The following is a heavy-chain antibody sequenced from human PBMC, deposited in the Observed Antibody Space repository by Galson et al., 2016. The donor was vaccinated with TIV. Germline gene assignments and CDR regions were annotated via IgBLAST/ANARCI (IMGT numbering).Heavy chain of an antibody. J-gene: IGHJ6*02. CDR3: ARDCTSSTCRIYYYGMDV. Sequence: SVKVSCKASGGTLSTYTISWVRQAPGQGLEWMGRIILVVGLANYAQKFQGRFTITAYRSTTTAYMELRSLTSEDTAVYFCARDCTSSTCRIYYYGMDVWGQGTTVTVSS. V-gene: IGHV1-69*04. D-gene: IGHD2-15*01. CDR2: IILVVGLA. CDR1: GGTLSTYT.